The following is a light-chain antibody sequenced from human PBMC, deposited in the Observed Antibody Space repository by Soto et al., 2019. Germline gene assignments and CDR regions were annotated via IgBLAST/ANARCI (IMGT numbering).Light chain of an antibody. J-gene: IGKJ1*01. CDR1: QTISSY. CDR2: AAS. V-gene: IGKV1-39*01. Sequence: DIQMTQSPSSLSASVGDSVAITWRASQTISSYLNWYQQQPGTAPKLLIYAASSLHSGVPSRFSGSGSGTDFTLTISSLQPEDFATYYCQQSYSTAWTFGQGTKVDIK. CDR3: QQSYSTAWT.